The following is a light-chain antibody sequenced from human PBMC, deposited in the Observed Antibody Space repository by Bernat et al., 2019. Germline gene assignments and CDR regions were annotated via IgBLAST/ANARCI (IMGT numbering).Light chain of an antibody. CDR1: QSIDTW. Sequence: IQMTQSPSTLAASMGDRVTITCRASQSIDTWLAWYQQKPGKAPNLLIYQGSNLERGVPSRFSGSGSGTEFTLTISSLQPDDSATYYCQQYKSDPFTFGPGTKVNIK. CDR3: QQYKSDPFT. J-gene: IGKJ3*01. V-gene: IGKV1-5*03. CDR2: QGS.